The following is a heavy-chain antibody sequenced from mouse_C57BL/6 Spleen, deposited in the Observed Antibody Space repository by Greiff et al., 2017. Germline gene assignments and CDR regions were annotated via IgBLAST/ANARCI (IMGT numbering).Heavy chain of an antibody. V-gene: IGHV8-12*01. J-gene: IGHJ4*01. D-gene: IGHD2-5*01. Sequence: QVTLKVSGPGLLQSSQTLSLTCSFSGFSLSTSGMGVSWIRQPSGKGLEWLAHIYWDDDKRYNTSLKSRLTISKDTCRNQGFLKINSVDTADTATYYWARSPSLYYSNDGSAMDYWGQGTSVTVSS. CDR1: GFSLSTSGMG. CDR2: IYWDDDK. CDR3: ARSPSLYYSNDGSAMDY.